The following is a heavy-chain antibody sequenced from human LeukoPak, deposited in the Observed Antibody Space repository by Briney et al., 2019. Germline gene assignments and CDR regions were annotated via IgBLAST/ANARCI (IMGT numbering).Heavy chain of an antibody. CDR2: INPSGGST. Sequence: GASVTVSCTASGSTFTVYYMHWVRHAPGQGLEWMGIINPSGGSTSHAQKFQARVTMTRDTSTTTVNMELSSLRSEDTAVYCCARESPGGLGFDPWGEGTLVTVSS. V-gene: IGHV1-46*01. D-gene: IGHD3-16*01. J-gene: IGHJ5*02. CDR1: GSTFTVYY. CDR3: ARESPGGLGFDP.